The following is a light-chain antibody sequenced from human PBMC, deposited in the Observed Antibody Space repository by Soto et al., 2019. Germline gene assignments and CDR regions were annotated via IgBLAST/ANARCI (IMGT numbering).Light chain of an antibody. Sequence: QSALTQPASVSGSPGQSITISCTGTSSDVGGYEYVSWYQQHPDKAPKLMIYEVTHRPSGVANRFSGSKSGNTASLTISGLQAEDEADYYCSSYTSSTTWVFGGGTKVTVL. V-gene: IGLV2-14*01. CDR3: SSYTSSTTWV. J-gene: IGLJ3*02. CDR2: EVT. CDR1: SSDVGGYEY.